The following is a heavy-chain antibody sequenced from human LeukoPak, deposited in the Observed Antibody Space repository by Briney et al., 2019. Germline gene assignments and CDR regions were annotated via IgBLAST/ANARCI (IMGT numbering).Heavy chain of an antibody. CDR1: GGTFSSYA. Sequence: SVKVSCKASGGTFSSYAISWVRQAPGQGLEWMGRIIPILGIANYAQKFQGRVAITADKSTSTAYMELSSLRSEDTAVYYCARDRAATVAPDAFDIWGQGTMVTVSS. J-gene: IGHJ3*02. V-gene: IGHV1-69*04. CDR2: IIPILGIA. CDR3: ARDRAATVAPDAFDI. D-gene: IGHD4-23*01.